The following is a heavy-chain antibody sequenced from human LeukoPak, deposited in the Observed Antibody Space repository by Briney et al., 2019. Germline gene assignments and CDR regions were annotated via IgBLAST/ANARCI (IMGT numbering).Heavy chain of an antibody. CDR2: IYYSGST. CDR3: ARVGLQYFDWSRNPYYFDY. Sequence: SQTLSLTCTVSGGSINSGGYYWSWIRQHPGKGLEWIGYIYYSGSTNYNPSLKSRVTISVDTSKNQFSLKLSSVTAADTAVYYCARVGLQYFDWSRNPYYFDYWGQGTLVTVSS. J-gene: IGHJ4*02. D-gene: IGHD3-9*01. V-gene: IGHV4-61*08. CDR1: GGSINSGGYY.